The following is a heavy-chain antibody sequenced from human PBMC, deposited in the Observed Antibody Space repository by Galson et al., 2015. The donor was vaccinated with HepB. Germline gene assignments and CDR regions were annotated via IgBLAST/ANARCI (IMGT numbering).Heavy chain of an antibody. CDR1: GFTFGDYA. CDR2: IRSKAYGGTT. Sequence: SLRLSCAASGFTFGDYAMSWFRQAPGKGLEWVGFIRSKAYGGTTEYAASVKGRFTISRDDSKSIAYLQMNSLKTEDTAVYYCTREGSAEPYGFDYWGQGTLVTVSS. V-gene: IGHV3-49*03. D-gene: IGHD3-10*01. CDR3: TREGSAEPYGFDY. J-gene: IGHJ4*02.